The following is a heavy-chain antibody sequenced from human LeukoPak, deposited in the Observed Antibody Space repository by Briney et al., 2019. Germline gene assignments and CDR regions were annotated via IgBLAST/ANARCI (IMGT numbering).Heavy chain of an antibody. Sequence: GGSLRLSCAASGFTFSNYWMSWVRQAPGKGLEWVANINHDGSEKYYVDAVEGRFIISRDNAKNTLYLQMNSLRAKDTAVYYCARDKSGFDYWGQGTQVTVSS. CDR2: INHDGSEK. J-gene: IGHJ4*02. CDR1: GFTFSNYW. V-gene: IGHV3-7*01. CDR3: ARDKSGFDY. D-gene: IGHD3-3*01.